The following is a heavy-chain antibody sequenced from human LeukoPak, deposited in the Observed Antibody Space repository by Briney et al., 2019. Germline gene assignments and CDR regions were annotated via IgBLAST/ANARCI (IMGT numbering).Heavy chain of an antibody. D-gene: IGHD1-26*01. J-gene: IGHJ4*02. CDR2: IYSSGST. CDR1: GGSISSYK. V-gene: IGHV4-4*07. Sequence: PSETLSLTCTVSGGSISSYKWSWIRRPAGKGLEWIGRIYSSGSTNYTPSLKSRVTMSVDTSKNQFSLKLSPVTAADTAVYYCARGIVGATAPDYWGQGALVIVSS. CDR3: ARGIVGATAPDY.